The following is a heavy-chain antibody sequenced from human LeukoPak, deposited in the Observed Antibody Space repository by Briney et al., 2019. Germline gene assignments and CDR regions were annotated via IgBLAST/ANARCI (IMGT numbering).Heavy chain of an antibody. CDR2: IYTSGST. V-gene: IGHV4-4*07. Sequence: SGTLSLTCSVSGGSISSYYWTWIRQSAGKGLEWIGRIYTSGSTNYNPSLKSRVTMSLDTSKNQFPLKLSSVTAADTAVYYCARGGDYHPYDYWGQGTLVTVSS. J-gene: IGHJ4*02. D-gene: IGHD4-17*01. CDR3: ARGGDYHPYDY. CDR1: GGSISSYY.